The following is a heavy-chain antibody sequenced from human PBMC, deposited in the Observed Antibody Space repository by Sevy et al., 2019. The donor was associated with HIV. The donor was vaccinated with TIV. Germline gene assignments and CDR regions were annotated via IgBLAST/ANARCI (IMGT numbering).Heavy chain of an antibody. V-gene: IGHV4-39*01. CDR3: ASQPGYRSTYYVFSLSRTFDS. CDR2: IYHSGNT. J-gene: IGHJ4*02. D-gene: IGHD6-19*01. Sequence: SETLSLTCSVSGGSITSNNYYWGWIRQPPGKGLEWIGSIYHSGNTYYNPSLKSRVTVSVDTSRSHFSLKVTYVAASDTAVYFCASQPGYRSTYYVFSLSRTFDSWGPGTLVTVSS. CDR1: GGSITSNNYY.